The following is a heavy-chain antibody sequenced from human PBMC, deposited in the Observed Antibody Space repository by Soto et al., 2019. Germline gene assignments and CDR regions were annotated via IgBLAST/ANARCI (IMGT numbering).Heavy chain of an antibody. CDR1: GYTFTGYY. CDR3: ARVNVVVVAATREYYFDY. J-gene: IGHJ4*02. CDR2: INPNSGGT. Sequence: QVQLVQSGAEVKKPGASVKVSCKASGYTFTGYYMHWVRQAPGQGLEWMGWINPNSGGTNYAQKFRDRVAMTSVTSISTAYMELSRLRSDDTAVYYCARVNVVVVAATREYYFDYWGQGTLVTVSS. V-gene: IGHV1-2*02. D-gene: IGHD2-15*01.